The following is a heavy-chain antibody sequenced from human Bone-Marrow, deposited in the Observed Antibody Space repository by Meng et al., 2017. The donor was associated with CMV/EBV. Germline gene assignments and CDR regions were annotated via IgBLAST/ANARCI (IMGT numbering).Heavy chain of an antibody. V-gene: IGHV1-2*02. D-gene: IGHD2-2*01. CDR2: INPNSGGT. Sequence: ASVQVSCKASGYTFTGYYMHWVRQAPGQGLEWMGWINPNSGGTNYAQKFQGRVTMTRDTSISTAYMELSRLRSDDTAVYYCARAWGYCSSTSCYYFDYWGQGTLVTVSS. CDR1: GYTFTGYY. CDR3: ARAWGYCSSTSCYYFDY. J-gene: IGHJ4*02.